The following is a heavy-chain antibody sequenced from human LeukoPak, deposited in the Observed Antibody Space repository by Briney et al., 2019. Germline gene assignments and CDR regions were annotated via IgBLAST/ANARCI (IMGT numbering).Heavy chain of an antibody. J-gene: IGHJ6*03. Sequence: PGGSLRLSCAASGFTFSSYWMSWVRQAPGKGLEWVANIKQDGSEKYYVDSVKGRFTISRDNAKNSLYLQMNSLRAEDTAVYYCAREIRMMFTTVTNYYYYYMDVWGKGTTVTVSS. V-gene: IGHV3-7*01. D-gene: IGHD4-17*01. CDR3: AREIRMMFTTVTNYYYYYMDV. CDR1: GFTFSSYW. CDR2: IKQDGSEK.